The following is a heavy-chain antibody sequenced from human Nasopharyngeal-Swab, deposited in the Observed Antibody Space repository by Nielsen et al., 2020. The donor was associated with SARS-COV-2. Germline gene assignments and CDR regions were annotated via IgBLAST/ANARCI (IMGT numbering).Heavy chain of an antibody. CDR1: GFSFGDYA. CDR2: INWNSGSI. D-gene: IGHD3-10*01. J-gene: IGHJ3*02. CDR3: AKASSYFYGSGSSFGAFDI. V-gene: IGHV3-9*01. Sequence: LSLTCAASGFSFGDYAMHWVRQAPGKGLEWVSGINWNSGSIGYADSVKGRFTISRDNAKNSLYLQMNSLRADDTALYYCAKASSYFYGSGSSFGAFDIWGQGTMVTVSS.